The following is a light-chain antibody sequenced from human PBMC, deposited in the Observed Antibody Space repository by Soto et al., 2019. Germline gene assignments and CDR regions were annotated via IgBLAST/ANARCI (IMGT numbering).Light chain of an antibody. V-gene: IGKV3-20*01. CDR2: GAS. CDR3: QQFGSSYT. Sequence: EIVLTQSPGTLSLSPGERATLSCRASQSVSSGYLAWYQQKPGQAPRLLIYGASSRATGIPDRFSGSGSGSDFTLTISRLEPDDFAVYYWQQFGSSYTFGQGTKLEIK. J-gene: IGKJ2*01. CDR1: QSVSSGY.